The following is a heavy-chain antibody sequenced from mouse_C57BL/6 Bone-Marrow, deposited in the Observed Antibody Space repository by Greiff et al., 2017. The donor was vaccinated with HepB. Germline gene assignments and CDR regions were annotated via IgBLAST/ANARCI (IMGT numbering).Heavy chain of an antibody. J-gene: IGHJ2*01. D-gene: IGHD1-1*01. Sequence: QVQLQQPGAELVKPGASVKLSCKASGYTFTSYWMQWVKQRPGQGLEWIGEIDPSDSYTNYNQKFKGKATLTVDTSSSTAYMQLSSLTSEDSAVYYCARHDYGSSSFDYWGQGTTLTVSS. CDR2: IDPSDSYT. CDR3: ARHDYGSSSFDY. V-gene: IGHV1-50*01. CDR1: GYTFTSYW.